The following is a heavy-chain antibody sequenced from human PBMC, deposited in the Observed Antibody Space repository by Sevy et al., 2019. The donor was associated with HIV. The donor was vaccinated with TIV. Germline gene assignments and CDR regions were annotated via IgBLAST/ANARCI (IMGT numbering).Heavy chain of an antibody. D-gene: IGHD3-22*01. CDR3: AGNDYYDSSGYDDAFDI. Sequence: ASVKVSCKASGYTFTSYGISWVRQAPGQGLEWMGWISAYNGNTNYAQKLQGRVTMTTDTSTSKAYMELRSLRSDETAVYYCAGNDYYDSSGYDDAFDIWGQGTMVTVSS. V-gene: IGHV1-18*01. CDR2: ISAYNGNT. CDR1: GYTFTSYG. J-gene: IGHJ3*02.